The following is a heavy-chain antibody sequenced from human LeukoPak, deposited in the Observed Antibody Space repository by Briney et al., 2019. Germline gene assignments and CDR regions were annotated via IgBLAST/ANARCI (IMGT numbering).Heavy chain of an antibody. J-gene: IGHJ4*02. Sequence: VGSLRLSCEASGFTFSSYAMSCVRQAPGKGLEWVSGISGSGGSTYYAHSLKGRFTISRDNSKNTLYLQMNSLRAEDTAVYYCAKDLKVRGVFEYWGQGTLVTVSS. D-gene: IGHD3-10*01. CDR2: ISGSGGST. CDR3: AKDLKVRGVFEY. CDR1: GFTFSSYA. V-gene: IGHV3-23*01.